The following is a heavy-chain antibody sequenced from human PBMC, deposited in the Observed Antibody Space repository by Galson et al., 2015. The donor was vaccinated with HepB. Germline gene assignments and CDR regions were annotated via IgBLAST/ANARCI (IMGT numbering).Heavy chain of an antibody. Sequence: SLRLSXXXSGFTFXGSAIXWVRQASGKGPEXVXLIRSKANNYATSYVPSLKGRFTISRDDSKNMAYLHMKSLKTEDTAVYYCTRLGDFSGYSSRWGQGTLVTVSS. V-gene: IGHV3-73*01. CDR3: TRLGDFSGYSSR. D-gene: IGHD6-13*01. J-gene: IGHJ4*02. CDR1: GFTFXGSA. CDR2: IRSKANNYAT.